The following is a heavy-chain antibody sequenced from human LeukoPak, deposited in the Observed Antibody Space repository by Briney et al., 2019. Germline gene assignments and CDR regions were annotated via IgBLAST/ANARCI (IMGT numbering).Heavy chain of an antibody. Sequence: SQTLSLTCAISGDSVSSSSVAWNWIRQSPSRGLEWLGRTYYRSKWYNDYAVSVKSRITINPDTSKNQFSLQLNSVTPEDTAVYYCARAADSSGDLAQIDYWGQGTLVTVSS. CDR3: ARAADSSGDLAQIDY. J-gene: IGHJ4*02. D-gene: IGHD6-19*01. CDR2: TYYRSKWYN. CDR1: GDSVSSSSVA. V-gene: IGHV6-1*01.